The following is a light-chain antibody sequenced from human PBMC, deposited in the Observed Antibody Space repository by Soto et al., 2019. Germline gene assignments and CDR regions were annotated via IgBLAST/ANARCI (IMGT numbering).Light chain of an antibody. CDR2: DAS. V-gene: IGKV1-5*01. CDR1: HSVGNS. J-gene: IGKJ4*02. Sequence: DIHMTQSPSTLSASVGDRVMITCRASHSVGNSLALYQQRPGKAPKLLIFDASTLESGVPSKFSGSGSDTEFTFTISSLQPDDSATYYCQQYNTYGLTFGGGTKVDIK. CDR3: QQYNTYGLT.